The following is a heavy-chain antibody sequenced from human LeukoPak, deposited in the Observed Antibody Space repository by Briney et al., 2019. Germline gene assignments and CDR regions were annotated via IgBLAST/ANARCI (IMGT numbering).Heavy chain of an antibody. J-gene: IGHJ3*02. Sequence: GGSLRLSCAASGFTFSTYDMHWVRQATGKGLEWVSSIGTTGDTYYPGSVKGRFTISRENAKNSLYLQMNSLRAGDTAVYYCARGFSIGGTTGYAFAIRGQGTMVTVSS. CDR1: GFTFSTYD. CDR2: IGTTGDT. D-gene: IGHD1-26*01. V-gene: IGHV3-13*04. CDR3: ARGFSIGGTTGYAFAI.